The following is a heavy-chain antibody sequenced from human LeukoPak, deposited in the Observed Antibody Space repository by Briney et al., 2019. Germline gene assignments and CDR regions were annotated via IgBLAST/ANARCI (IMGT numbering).Heavy chain of an antibody. CDR1: GYTLTELS. Sequence: ASVKVSCKVSGYTLTELSMHWVRQAPGQGLEWMGWINTNTGNPTYAQGFTGRFVFSLDTSVSTTYLQISSLKAEDTAVYYCAREWWYCSGGSCYLDYWGQGTLVTVSS. V-gene: IGHV7-4-1*02. CDR3: AREWWYCSGGSCYLDY. D-gene: IGHD2-15*01. CDR2: INTNTGNP. J-gene: IGHJ4*02.